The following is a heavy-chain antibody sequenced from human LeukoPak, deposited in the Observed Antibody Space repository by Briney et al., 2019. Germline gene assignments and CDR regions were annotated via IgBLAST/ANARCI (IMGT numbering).Heavy chain of an antibody. Sequence: ASVKVSCKASGYTFTGFYMHWVRQAPGQGLEWMGWINPNSGGTNYAQKFQGRVTMTRDTSTSTAYMELSRLRSDDTAVYYCARDFGVIVAGYMDDWGKGTTVTVSS. J-gene: IGHJ6*03. CDR2: INPNSGGT. CDR1: GYTFTGFY. V-gene: IGHV1-2*02. CDR3: ARDFGVIVAGYMDD. D-gene: IGHD2/OR15-2a*01.